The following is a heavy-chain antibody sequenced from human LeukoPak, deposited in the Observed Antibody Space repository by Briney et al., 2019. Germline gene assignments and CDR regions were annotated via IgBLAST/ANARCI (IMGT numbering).Heavy chain of an antibody. V-gene: IGHV1-69*13. D-gene: IGHD2-2*01. CDR1: GGTFSSYA. CDR3: ARGGDIAVVPAAMVGP. J-gene: IGHJ5*02. Sequence: SVKVSCKASGGTFSSYAISWVRQAPGQGLEWMGGIIPIFGTANYAQKFQGRVTITADESTSTAYMELSSLRSEDTAVYYCARGGDIAVVPAAMVGPWGQGTLVTVSS. CDR2: IIPIFGTA.